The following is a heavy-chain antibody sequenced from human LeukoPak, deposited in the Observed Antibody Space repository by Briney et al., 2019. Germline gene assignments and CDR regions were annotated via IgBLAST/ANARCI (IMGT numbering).Heavy chain of an antibody. CDR1: GGTFSSYA. CDR3: ATGRHGYSYGNDY. Sequence: SVTVSCKASGGTFSSYAISWVRQAPGQGLEWMGGIIPIFGTANYAQKFQGRVTITADKSTSTAYMELSGLRSEDTAVYYCATGRHGYSYGNDYWGQGTLVTVSS. J-gene: IGHJ4*02. CDR2: IIPIFGTA. V-gene: IGHV1-69*06. D-gene: IGHD5-18*01.